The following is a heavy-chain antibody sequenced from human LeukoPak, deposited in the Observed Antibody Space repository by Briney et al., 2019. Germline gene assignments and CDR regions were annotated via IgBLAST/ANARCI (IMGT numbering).Heavy chain of an antibody. CDR1: GFTFSSYE. D-gene: IGHD6-19*01. CDR3: ARARGEWPVVFDY. Sequence: GGSLRLSCAASGFTFSSYEMNWVRQAPGKGLEWVSYISSSGSTIYYADSVKGRFTIPRDNAKNSLYLQMNSLRAEDTAVYYCARARGEWPVVFDYWGQGTLVTVSS. J-gene: IGHJ4*02. CDR2: ISSSGSTI. V-gene: IGHV3-48*03.